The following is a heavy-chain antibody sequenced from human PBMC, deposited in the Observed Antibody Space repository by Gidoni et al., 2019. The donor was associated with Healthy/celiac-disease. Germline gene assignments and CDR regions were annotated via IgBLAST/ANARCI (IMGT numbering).Heavy chain of an antibody. Sequence: QVQLVQSGTEVKKPGASVKVSCKASGYTFTGYLMHRVRQAPGQGLEWMGWINPNSGGTNYAQKFQGWVTMTRDTSISTAYMELSRLRSDDTAVYYCARTTYADCGGDCYVFDYWGQGTLVTVSS. CDR2: INPNSGGT. D-gene: IGHD2-21*02. CDR1: GYTFTGYL. V-gene: IGHV1-2*04. J-gene: IGHJ4*02. CDR3: ARTTYADCGGDCYVFDY.